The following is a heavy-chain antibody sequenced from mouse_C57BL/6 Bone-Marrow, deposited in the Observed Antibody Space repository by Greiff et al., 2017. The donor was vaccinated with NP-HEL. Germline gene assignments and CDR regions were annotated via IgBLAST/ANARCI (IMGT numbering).Heavy chain of an antibody. J-gene: IGHJ4*01. V-gene: IGHV1-66*01. Sequence: VKLQESGPELVKPGASVKISCKASGYSFTSYYIHWVKQRPGQGLEWIGWIYPGSGNTKYNEKFKGKATLTADTSSSTAYMQLSSLTSEDSAVYYCARMGGYYAMDYWGQGTSVTVSS. CDR3: ARMGGYYAMDY. CDR1: GYSFTSYY. CDR2: IYPGSGNT.